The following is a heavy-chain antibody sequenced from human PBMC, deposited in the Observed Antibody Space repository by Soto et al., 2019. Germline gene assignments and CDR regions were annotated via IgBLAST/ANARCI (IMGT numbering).Heavy chain of an antibody. Sequence: EVQLVESGGGLVQPGGSLRLSCAASGFTFSSYAMHWVRQAPGKGLEYVSAISSNGGSTYYANSVKGRFTISRDNSKNXXYXQXASLRAEDMAVYYCARDMKYYYGSGSSYYYYYGMDVWGQGSTVSVSS. CDR2: ISSNGGST. J-gene: IGHJ6*02. D-gene: IGHD3-10*01. V-gene: IGHV3-64*01. CDR1: GFTFSSYA. CDR3: ARDMKYYYGSGSSYYYYYGMDV.